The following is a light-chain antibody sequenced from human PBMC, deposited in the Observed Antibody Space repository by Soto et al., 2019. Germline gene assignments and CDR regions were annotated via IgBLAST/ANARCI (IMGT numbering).Light chain of an antibody. CDR2: GAS. V-gene: IGKV3-20*01. Sequence: EIVLTQSPGTLSLSPGERATLSCRASQSVSSAYLAWYQQKPGQAPRLLLYGASSRATGIPDRFSGSGSGTDFTLTIRTLEPEDFAVYYCQHYGSSSWTFGQGTKVEIK. J-gene: IGKJ1*01. CDR3: QHYGSSSWT. CDR1: QSVSSAY.